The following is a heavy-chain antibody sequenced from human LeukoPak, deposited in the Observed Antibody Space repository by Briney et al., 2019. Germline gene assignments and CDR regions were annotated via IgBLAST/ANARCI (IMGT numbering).Heavy chain of an antibody. Sequence: RGSLRLSCAASGFTFSSYRMNWVRPAPGKGLEWVSYISSSSSTIYYADSVKGRFNISRDNDKNSLYLQMNSLRAEDTAVYYCARDPRFLEWLPYDYWGQGTLVTVSS. J-gene: IGHJ4*02. CDR2: ISSSSSTI. V-gene: IGHV3-48*01. CDR3: ARDPRFLEWLPYDY. D-gene: IGHD3-3*01. CDR1: GFTFSSYR.